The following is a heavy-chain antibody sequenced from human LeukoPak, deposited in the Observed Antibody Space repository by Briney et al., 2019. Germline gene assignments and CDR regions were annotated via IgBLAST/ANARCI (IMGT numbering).Heavy chain of an antibody. CDR2: ISAYNGNT. V-gene: IGHV1-18*01. CDR1: GYTFTSYG. Sequence: ASVKVSCKASGYTFTSYGISWVRQAPGQGLEWMGWISAYNGNTNYAQKFQGRVTMTRNTSISTAYMELSSLRSEDTAVYYCAGFSSSCDIWGQGTMVTVSS. J-gene: IGHJ3*02. CDR3: AGFSSSCDI. D-gene: IGHD6-13*01.